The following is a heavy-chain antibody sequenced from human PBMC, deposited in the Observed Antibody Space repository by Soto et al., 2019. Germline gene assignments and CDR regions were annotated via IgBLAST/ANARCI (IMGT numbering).Heavy chain of an antibody. Sequence: TGGSLSLSWAAAGGTFSSYWMSWVRQAPGKGLEWVANIKQDGSENYYVDSVRGRFTISRDNAKNSLYLQMNSLRAEDTAVYYCVRDFEGSYGYGPFDYWGQGTLVPVSS. J-gene: IGHJ4*02. CDR3: VRDFEGSYGYGPFDY. CDR2: IKQDGSEN. V-gene: IGHV3-7*03. D-gene: IGHD5-18*01. CDR1: GGTFSSYW.